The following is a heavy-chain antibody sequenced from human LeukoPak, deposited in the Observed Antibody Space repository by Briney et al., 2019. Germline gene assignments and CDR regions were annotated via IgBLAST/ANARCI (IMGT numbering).Heavy chain of an antibody. CDR3: AREGSSVSDAFDI. Sequence: GGSLRLSCAASGFTFSTYAMSWVRQAPGKGLEWVANIKQDGSEKYYVDSVKGRFTISRDNAKNSLYLQMNSLRAEDTAVYYCAREGSSVSDAFDIWGQGTMVTVSS. D-gene: IGHD6-19*01. CDR2: IKQDGSEK. J-gene: IGHJ3*02. V-gene: IGHV3-7*01. CDR1: GFTFSTYA.